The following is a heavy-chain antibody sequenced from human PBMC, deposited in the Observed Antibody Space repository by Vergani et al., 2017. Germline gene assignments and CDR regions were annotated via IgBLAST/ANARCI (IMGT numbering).Heavy chain of an antibody. CDR1: GGTFSSYT. V-gene: IGHV1-69*02. D-gene: IGHD5-18*01. J-gene: IGHJ6*03. CDR3: ACVVGYCYGYGIVGYYYMDV. Sequence: QVQLVQSGAEVKKPGSSVKVSCKASGGTFSSYTISWVRQAPGQGLEWMGRIIPILGIANYAQKFQGSVTITADKSTSTAYMELGSLRSEDTAVYYCACVVGYCYGYGIVGYYYMDVWGKGTTVTVSS. CDR2: IIPILGIA.